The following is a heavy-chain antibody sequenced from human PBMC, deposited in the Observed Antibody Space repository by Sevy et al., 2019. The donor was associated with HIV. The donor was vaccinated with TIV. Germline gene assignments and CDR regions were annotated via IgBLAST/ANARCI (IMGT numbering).Heavy chain of an antibody. CDR3: ARTGSKRIAAAGTIGY. D-gene: IGHD6-13*01. J-gene: IGHJ4*02. Sequence: ASVKVSCKASGYTFTGYYMQWVRQAPGQGLEWMGWINPYSGGTNYAQKFQGRVTMTRDTSISTAYMELSRLRSDDTAVYYCARTGSKRIAAAGTIGYWGQGTLVTVSS. CDR1: GYTFTGYY. V-gene: IGHV1-2*02. CDR2: INPYSGGT.